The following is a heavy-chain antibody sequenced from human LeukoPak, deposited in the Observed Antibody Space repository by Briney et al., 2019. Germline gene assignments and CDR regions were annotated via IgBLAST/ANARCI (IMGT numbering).Heavy chain of an antibody. CDR3: ARYNSAWKTDDY. Sequence: PGGSLRLSCAASGFTFNSYWMTWVRQAPGEGREWVADIKQDGSDKYYAGSVKGRFTIYRDNTKNSLYLQMNSLRAEDTAVYFCARYNSAWKTDDYWGQGTLVTVSS. V-gene: IGHV3-7*03. D-gene: IGHD6-19*01. J-gene: IGHJ4*02. CDR1: GFTFNSYW. CDR2: IKQDGSDK.